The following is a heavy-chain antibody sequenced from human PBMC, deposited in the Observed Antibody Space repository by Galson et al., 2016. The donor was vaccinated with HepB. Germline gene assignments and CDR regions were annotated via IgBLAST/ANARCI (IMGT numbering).Heavy chain of an antibody. D-gene: IGHD1-26*01. Sequence: PALVKPTQTLTLTCIFPGFSLSTTGVGVGWVRQPPGKTLEWLAHIYWDGDERYSPSLKSRLTITKDTSKNRVVLTMTNMDPVDTATYYCVHIVHSGSYYYFAYWGQGTLVTVSS. CDR1: GFSLSTTGVG. CDR2: IYWDGDE. J-gene: IGHJ4*02. V-gene: IGHV2-5*02. CDR3: VHIVHSGSYYYFAY.